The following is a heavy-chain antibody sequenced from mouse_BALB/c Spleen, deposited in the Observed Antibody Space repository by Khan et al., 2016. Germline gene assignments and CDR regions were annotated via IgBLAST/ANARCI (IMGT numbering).Heavy chain of an antibody. CDR2: IHSRGSP. J-gene: IGHJ4*01. V-gene: IGHV3-1*02. CDR3: ARKGGYGNYYAMDY. Sequence: EVQLQESGPDLVKPSQSLSLTCTVTGYSITSGYSWHWIRQFPGNKLEWMGYIHSRGSPNYNPSLKRRISITRDPSKNQFFLQLNSVTTEDTATYYCARKGGYGNYYAMDYWGQGTSVTVSS. D-gene: IGHD2-1*01. CDR1: GYSITSGYS.